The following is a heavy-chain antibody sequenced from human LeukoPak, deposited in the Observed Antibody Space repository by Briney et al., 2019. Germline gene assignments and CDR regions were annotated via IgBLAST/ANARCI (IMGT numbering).Heavy chain of an antibody. Sequence: GASVKVSCTSSGYTFTIYGISWVRQAPGQGLEWMGWISAYNGNTNYAQKLQGRVTMTTDTSTSTAYMELRSLRSDDTAVYYCARSSGTTYYYYYYMDVWGKGTTVTVSS. V-gene: IGHV1-18*01. J-gene: IGHJ6*03. CDR2: ISAYNGNT. D-gene: IGHD1/OR15-1a*01. CDR1: GYTFTIYG. CDR3: ARSSGTTYYYYYYMDV.